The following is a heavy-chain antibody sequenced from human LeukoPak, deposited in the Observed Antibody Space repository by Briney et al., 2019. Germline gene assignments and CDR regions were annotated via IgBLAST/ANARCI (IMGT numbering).Heavy chain of an antibody. CDR2: IYTSGST. CDR3: ARDEQWLVRNRFFDY. D-gene: IGHD6-19*01. J-gene: IGHJ4*02. Sequence: SETLSLTCTVSGGSISSYYWSWIRQPAGKGLEWIGRIYTSGSTNYNPSLKSRVTMSVDTSKNKFSLKLSSVTAADTAVYYCARDEQWLVRNRFFDYWGQGTLVTVSS. CDR1: GGSISSYY. V-gene: IGHV4-4*07.